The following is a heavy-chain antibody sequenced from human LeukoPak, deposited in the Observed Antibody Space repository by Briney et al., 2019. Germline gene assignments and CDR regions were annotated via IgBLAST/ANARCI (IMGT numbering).Heavy chain of an antibody. CDR1: GGSISSYY. D-gene: IGHD2-21*01. CDR3: ARRNHPGRLDY. CDR2: IYYSGST. J-gene: IGHJ4*02. Sequence: SETLSLTCTVAGGSISSYYWSWIRQPPGKGLEWIGSIYYSGSTNYNPSLKSRVTISVDTSKNQFSLKLSSDTAADTDGYYCARRNHPGRLDYWGQGPLVTVSS. V-gene: IGHV4-59*08.